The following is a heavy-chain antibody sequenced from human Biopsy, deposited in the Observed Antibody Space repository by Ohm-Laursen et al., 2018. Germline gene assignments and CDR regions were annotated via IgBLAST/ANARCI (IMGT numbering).Heavy chain of an antibody. V-gene: IGHV3-9*01. Sequence: PLRLSCAASGFRFDDYAMHWFRQVPGKGLEWVSGISWNSGNLGYADSVKGRFTISRDNGKNSLYLDVSSLGPEDTAVYYCAKGLHEYYESSGCYKWGQGTQVTVSS. J-gene: IGHJ4*02. CDR2: ISWNSGNL. CDR1: GFRFDDYA. CDR3: AKGLHEYYESSGCYK. D-gene: IGHD3-22*01.